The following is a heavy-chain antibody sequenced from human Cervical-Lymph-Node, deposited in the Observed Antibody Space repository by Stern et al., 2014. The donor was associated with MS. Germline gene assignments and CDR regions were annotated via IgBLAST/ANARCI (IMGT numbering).Heavy chain of an antibody. D-gene: IGHD1-26*01. CDR3: ARVTGRGTRQNWFDS. V-gene: IGHV4-59*02. CDR1: GGSVISKY. CDR2: IYSDGST. J-gene: IGHJ5*01. Sequence: QVQLQESGPGLVKPSETVSLTCTVSGGSVISKYWNWIRQPPGKGLEWIGYIYSDGSTNYNPDLKSRVIISLDTSTNQFSLSLTSVTAADTAVYYCARVTGRGTRQNWFDSWGQGTLVTVPS.